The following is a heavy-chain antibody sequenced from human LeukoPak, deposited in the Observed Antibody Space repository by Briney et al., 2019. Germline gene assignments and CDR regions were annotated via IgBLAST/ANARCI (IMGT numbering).Heavy chain of an antibody. J-gene: IGHJ6*03. V-gene: IGHV1-18*01. CDR3: ARDPGGAYSTSYYYSYYMDV. CDR1: GYTFTSYG. Sequence: GASVKVSCKASGYTFTSYGISWVRQAPGQGLEWMGWISAYNGNTNYAQKLQGRVTMTTDTSTSTAYMELRSLRSDDTAVYYCARDPGGAYSTSYYYSYYMDVWGKGPRSPSP. CDR2: ISAYNGNT. D-gene: IGHD4-11*01.